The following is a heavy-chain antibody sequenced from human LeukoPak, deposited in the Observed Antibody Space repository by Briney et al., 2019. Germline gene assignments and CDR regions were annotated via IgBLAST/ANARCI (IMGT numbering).Heavy chain of an antibody. J-gene: IGHJ3*02. CDR3: ASEVLYYYDSSGYLGI. D-gene: IGHD3-22*01. CDR2: IYYSGST. V-gene: IGHV4-59*12. Sequence: TLSLXCTVSGGSISSYYWSWIRQPPGKELEWIGYIYYSGSTNYNPSLKSRVTISVDTSKNQFSLKLSSVTAADTAVYYCASEVLYYYDSSGYLGIWGQGTMVTVSS. CDR1: GGSISSYY.